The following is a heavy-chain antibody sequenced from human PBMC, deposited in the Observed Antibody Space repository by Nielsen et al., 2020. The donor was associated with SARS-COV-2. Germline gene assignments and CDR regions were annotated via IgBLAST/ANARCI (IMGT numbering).Heavy chain of an antibody. J-gene: IGHJ3*02. D-gene: IGHD6-13*01. V-gene: IGHV3-74*01. CDR3: ARVRVREQLVDDDAFDI. Sequence: GGSLRLSCAASGFTFSSYAMSWVRQAPGKGLVWVSRINSDGSSTSYADSVKGRFTISRDNAKNTLYLQMNSLRAEDTAVYYCARVRVREQLVDDDAFDIWGQGTMVTVSS. CDR1: GFTFSSYA. CDR2: INSDGSST.